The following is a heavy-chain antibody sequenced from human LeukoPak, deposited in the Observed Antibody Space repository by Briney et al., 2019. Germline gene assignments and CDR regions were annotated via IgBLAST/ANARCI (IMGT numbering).Heavy chain of an antibody. V-gene: IGHV3-30*02. D-gene: IGHD2-2*01. Sequence: PGGSLRLSCAASGFTFSSYGMHWVRQAPGKGLEWVAFIRYDGSNKYYADSVKGRFTISRDNSKNTLYLQMNSLRAEDTAVYYCAKGSPRTRLGFDYWGQGTLVTVSS. CDR2: IRYDGSNK. J-gene: IGHJ4*02. CDR1: GFTFSSYG. CDR3: AKGSPRTRLGFDY.